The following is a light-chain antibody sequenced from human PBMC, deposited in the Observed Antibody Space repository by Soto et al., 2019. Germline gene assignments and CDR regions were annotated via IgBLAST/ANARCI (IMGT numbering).Light chain of an antibody. CDR3: QQYYSTLSLT. CDR2: WAS. Sequence: DIVMTQSPDSLAVSLGERATINCKSSQSVLYSSNNKNYLAWYQQKPGQPPKLLIYWASTRESGVPDRLSGSGSGTDFTLTISSLQAEDVAVYYCQQYYSTLSLTFGGVTKVEIK. CDR1: QSVLYSSNNKNY. V-gene: IGKV4-1*01. J-gene: IGKJ4*01.